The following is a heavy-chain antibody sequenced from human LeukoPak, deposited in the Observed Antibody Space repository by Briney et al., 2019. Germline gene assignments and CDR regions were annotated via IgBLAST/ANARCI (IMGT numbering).Heavy chain of an antibody. CDR2: INHSGST. CDR1: GGSFSGYY. J-gene: IGHJ4*02. V-gene: IGHV4-34*01. Sequence: SETLSLTCAVYGGSFSGYYWSWIRQPPGKGLEWIGEINHSGSTNYNPSLKSRVTISADTSKNQFSLKLSSVTAADTAVYYCARRRTRLFDYWGEGTLVTVSS. CDR3: ARRRTRLFDY. D-gene: IGHD2-2*01.